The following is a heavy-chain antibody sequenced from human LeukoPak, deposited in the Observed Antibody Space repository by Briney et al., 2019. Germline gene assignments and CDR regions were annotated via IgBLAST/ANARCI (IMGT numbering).Heavy chain of an antibody. D-gene: IGHD3-10*01. J-gene: IGHJ6*04. CDR3: VRDWYYGSGSYYKGSGDV. V-gene: IGHV3-48*03. Sequence: GGSLRLSCAASGFTFSSYEMNWVRQAPGKGLEWVSYISSSGSTIYYADSVKGRFTISRDNAKNSLYLQMNSLRAEDTAVYYCVRDWYYGSGSYYKGSGDVWGKGTTVTISS. CDR2: ISSSGSTI. CDR1: GFTFSSYE.